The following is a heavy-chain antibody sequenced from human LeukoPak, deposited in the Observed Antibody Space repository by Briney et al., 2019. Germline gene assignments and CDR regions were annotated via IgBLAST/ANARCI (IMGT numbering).Heavy chain of an antibody. Sequence: SVKVSCKASGGTFSSYAISWVRQAPGQGLEWMEGIIPIFGTANYAQKFQGRVTITADESTSTAYMELSSLRSEDTAVYYCAGYPYGYYYYGMDVWGKGTTVTVSS. D-gene: IGHD5-18*01. V-gene: IGHV1-69*13. CDR3: AGYPYGYYYYGMDV. CDR1: GGTFSSYA. CDR2: IIPIFGTA. J-gene: IGHJ6*04.